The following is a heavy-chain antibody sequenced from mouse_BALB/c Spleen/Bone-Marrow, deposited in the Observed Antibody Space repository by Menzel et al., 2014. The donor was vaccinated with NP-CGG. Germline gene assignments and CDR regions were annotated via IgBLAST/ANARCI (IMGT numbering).Heavy chain of an antibody. CDR2: IYPGNSDT. D-gene: IGHD2-10*01. CDR3: TLAYFGQGDWFFDV. Sequence: VQLQQSGTVLARPGASVKMSCKASDYTFTSYRMHWLKQRPGQGLEWIGAIYPGNSDTSYNQKFKGKAELTAVTSTSTACMDLSSLTNEDSAVYYCTLAYFGQGDWFFDVWGAGTTVTVSS. V-gene: IGHV1-5*01. J-gene: IGHJ1*01. CDR1: DYTFTSYR.